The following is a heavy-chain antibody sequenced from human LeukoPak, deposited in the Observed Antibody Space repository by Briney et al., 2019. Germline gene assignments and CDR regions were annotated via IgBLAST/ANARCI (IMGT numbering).Heavy chain of an antibody. J-gene: IGHJ4*02. Sequence: GGSLRLSCAASGFTFSTYALSWVRQAPGKGLEWVSGISGSGVSTFYADSVKGRFTISRDNSKNTLYLQMNSLRAEDAAVYYCATDGVGSRGYGDLDYWGQGTLVTVSS. CDR2: ISGSGVST. D-gene: IGHD3-22*01. CDR3: ATDGVGSRGYGDLDY. CDR1: GFTFSTYA. V-gene: IGHV3-23*01.